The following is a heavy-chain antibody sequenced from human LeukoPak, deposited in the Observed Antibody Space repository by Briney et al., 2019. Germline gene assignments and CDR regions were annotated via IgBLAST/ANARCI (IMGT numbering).Heavy chain of an antibody. J-gene: IGHJ6*03. CDR2: MFYTGST. CDR1: GGSISRYY. V-gene: IGHV4-59*01. CDR3: ARGAYNTLSEGPYFYYMDV. Sequence: PSETLSLTCSVSGGSISRYYWSWIRQSPGKGLEWIGYMFYTGSTNYNPSLKSRVTVSLDTSKNQFSLRLTSVTAADTAVYLCARGAYNTLSEGPYFYYMDVWGKGTTVTVSS. D-gene: IGHD2/OR15-2a*01.